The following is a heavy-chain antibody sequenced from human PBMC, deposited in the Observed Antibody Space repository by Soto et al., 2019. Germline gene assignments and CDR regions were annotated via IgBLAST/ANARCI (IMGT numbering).Heavy chain of an antibody. CDR1: GGSISGYY. J-gene: IGHJ6*02. CDR3: ARDLWGYCGTDCYPLDV. Sequence: PSETLSLTCTVSGGSISGYYWSWIRQPPGKGLEWIGYMYNTGSTVYNPSFKSRVTISVDTSKNQFSLKLNSVTAADTAVYYCARDLWGYCGTDCYPLDVRAQGTTVTVS. D-gene: IGHD2-21*02. V-gene: IGHV4-59*01. CDR2: MYNTGST.